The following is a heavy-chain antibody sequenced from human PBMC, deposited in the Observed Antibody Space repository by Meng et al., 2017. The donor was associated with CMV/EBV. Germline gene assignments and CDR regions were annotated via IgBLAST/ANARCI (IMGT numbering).Heavy chain of an antibody. V-gene: IGHV3-9*01. J-gene: IGHJ4*02. CDR3: AKLQGSKDY. CDR2: ISWNSVSI. Sequence: SLKISCTASGFTFDYHALHWVRQAAGKGLEWVAGISWNSVSIGYADSVKGRFIISRDDAKSSLYLQMNSLGTEDTAMYFCAKLQGSKDYWGQGTLVTVSS. CDR1: GFTFDYHA.